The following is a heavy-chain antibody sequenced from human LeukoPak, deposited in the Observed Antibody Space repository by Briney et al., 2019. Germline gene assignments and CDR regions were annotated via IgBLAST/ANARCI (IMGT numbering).Heavy chain of an antibody. J-gene: IGHJ3*02. Sequence: SETLSLTCTVSGGSISSSSYYWGWIRQPPGKGLEWIGSIYYSGSTYYNPSLKSRVTISVDRSKNQFSLKLSSVTAADTAVYYCARGQMGSSWYERAFDIWAQGTMVTVSS. CDR1: GGSISSSSYY. CDR3: ARGQMGSSWYERAFDI. D-gene: IGHD6-13*01. CDR2: IYYSGST. V-gene: IGHV4-39*07.